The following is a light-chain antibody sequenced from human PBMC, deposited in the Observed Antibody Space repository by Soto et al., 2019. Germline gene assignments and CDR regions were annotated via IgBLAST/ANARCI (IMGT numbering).Light chain of an antibody. J-gene: IGLJ2*01. Sequence: QSVLTQPASVSGSPGQSITISCTGTSRDVGGYNYVSWYQQHPGKAPKLMINDVSNRPSGVSNRFSGSKSGNTASLTISGLQAEDEADYYCSSYTSSSTVVFGGGTKLTVL. CDR3: SSYTSSSTVV. CDR1: SRDVGGYNY. CDR2: DVS. V-gene: IGLV2-14*03.